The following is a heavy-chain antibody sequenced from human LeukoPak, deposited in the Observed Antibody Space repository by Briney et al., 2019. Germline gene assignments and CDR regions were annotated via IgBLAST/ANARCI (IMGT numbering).Heavy chain of an antibody. V-gene: IGHV3-33*01. D-gene: IGHD1-26*01. CDR1: GFTFSTYG. Sequence: PGRSLRLSCAASGFTFSTYGMHWLRQAPGKGLEWVAVIWNDGSNKYYADSVKGRFTISRDNSKNSLYLQMNSLRAEDTAVYYCARDSVPLEATRRNSFDPWGQGTLVTVSS. J-gene: IGHJ5*02. CDR2: IWNDGSNK. CDR3: ARDSVPLEATRRNSFDP.